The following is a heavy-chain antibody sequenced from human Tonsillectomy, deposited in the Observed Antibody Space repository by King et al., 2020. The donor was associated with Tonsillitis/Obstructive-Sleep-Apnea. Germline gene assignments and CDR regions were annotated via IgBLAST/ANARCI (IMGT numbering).Heavy chain of an antibody. J-gene: IGHJ1*01. Sequence: VQLVESGGDVVQPGRSLRLSCAASGFTFSSYGMHWVRQAPGKGLEWVAVISFDGSNKYYADSVKGRFTISRDNSKNTLYLQMKSLRAEDTAVYYCATGYSSEYFQHWGQGTLVTVSS. V-gene: IGHV3-30*03. D-gene: IGHD6-13*01. CDR1: GFTFSSYG. CDR2: ISFDGSNK. CDR3: ATGYSSEYFQH.